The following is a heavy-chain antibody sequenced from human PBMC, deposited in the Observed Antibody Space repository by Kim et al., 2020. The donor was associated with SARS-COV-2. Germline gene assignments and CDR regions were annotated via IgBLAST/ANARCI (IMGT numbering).Heavy chain of an antibody. CDR3: AGDYDILTGYYVNAFDI. J-gene: IGHJ3*02. Sequence: VKGRFTISRDNAKNSLYLQMNSLRAEDTAVYYCAGDYDILTGYYVNAFDIWGQGTMVTVSS. V-gene: IGHV3-21*01. D-gene: IGHD3-9*01.